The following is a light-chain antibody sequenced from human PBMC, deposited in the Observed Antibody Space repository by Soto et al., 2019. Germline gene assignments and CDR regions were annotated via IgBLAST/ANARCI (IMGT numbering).Light chain of an antibody. J-gene: IGKJ1*01. V-gene: IGKV1-5*01. Sequence: SQMPQTPPTLSASLGDRFTITCLASQPISSWLAWYHQKPGKAPKLLIYGASNLESGVPSRFSGSGSGTEFTLTISSLQPDDFATYYCQQYKTHSKTFGQGTKVDNK. CDR3: QQYKTHSKT. CDR2: GAS. CDR1: QPISSW.